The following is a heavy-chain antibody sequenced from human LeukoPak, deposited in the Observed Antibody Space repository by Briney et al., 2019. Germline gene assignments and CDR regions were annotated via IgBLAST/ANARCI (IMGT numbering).Heavy chain of an antibody. CDR3: ARDIVVVVAATRDHNWFDP. Sequence: PSETLSLTCTVSGDSVNNKYRYWGWIRQPPGTGLEWIVHIFSPGGTYFNPSLKSRVTISVDTSKNQFSLKLSSVTAADTAVYYCARDIVVVVAATRDHNWFDPWGQGTLVTVSS. J-gene: IGHJ5*02. CDR2: IFSPGGT. D-gene: IGHD2-15*01. V-gene: IGHV4-39*07. CDR1: GDSVNNKYRY.